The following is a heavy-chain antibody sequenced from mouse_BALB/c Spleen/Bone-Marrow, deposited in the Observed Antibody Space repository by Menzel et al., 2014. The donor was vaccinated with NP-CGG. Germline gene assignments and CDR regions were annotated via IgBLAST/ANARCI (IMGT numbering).Heavy chain of an antibody. CDR2: INPSTDYT. V-gene: IGHV1-7*01. CDR1: GYTFTSYW. Sequence: VQVVESGAELAKLGASVKMSCKASGYTFTSYWMHWVKQRPGQGLEWIGYINPSTDYTEYNQKFKDKATLTADKSSSTAYMQLSSLTSEDSAVYYCATSPDPAMDYWGQGTSVTVSS. J-gene: IGHJ4*01. CDR3: ATSPDPAMDY.